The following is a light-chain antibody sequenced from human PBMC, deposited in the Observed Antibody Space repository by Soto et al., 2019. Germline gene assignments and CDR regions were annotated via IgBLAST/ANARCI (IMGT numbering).Light chain of an antibody. V-gene: IGLV1-51*01. CDR3: GTWDSSLSAGV. Sequence: QSVLTQPPSVSAAPGQKVTISCSGSSSNIGNNYVSWYQQLPGTAPKLVIYDNNRRPSRIPDRFSGSKSGTSATLAITGLQTGDEADYYCGTWDSSLSAGVFGGGTKVTVL. J-gene: IGLJ3*02. CDR2: DNN. CDR1: SSNIGNNY.